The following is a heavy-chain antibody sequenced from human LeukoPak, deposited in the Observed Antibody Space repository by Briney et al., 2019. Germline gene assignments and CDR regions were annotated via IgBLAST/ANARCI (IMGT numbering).Heavy chain of an antibody. CDR1: GYSISSGDY. CDR2: IYHSGST. V-gene: IGHV4-38-2*02. Sequence: SETLSLTCTVSGYSISSGDYWGWIRQPPGKGLEWIGSIYHSGSTYYNPSLKSRVTISVDTSKNQLSLKLSSVAAADTAVYYCARGRSGSYLNWFDPWGQGTLVTVSS. J-gene: IGHJ5*02. CDR3: ARGRSGSYLNWFDP. D-gene: IGHD1-26*01.